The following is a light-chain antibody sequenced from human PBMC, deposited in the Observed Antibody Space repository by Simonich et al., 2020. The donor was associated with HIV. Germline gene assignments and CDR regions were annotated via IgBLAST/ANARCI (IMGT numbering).Light chain of an antibody. V-gene: IGLV4-69*01. CDR1: SGHSSYA. Sequence: QLVLTQSPSASASLGASVKLTCTLSSGHSSYAIAWHQQQQEKGPRYLMKLNSDGSHNKGDGIPDRFSGSSSGAERYLTISSLQSEDEADYYCQTWGTGIRVFGGGTKLTVL. J-gene: IGLJ3*02. CDR2: LNSDGSH. CDR3: QTWGTGIRV.